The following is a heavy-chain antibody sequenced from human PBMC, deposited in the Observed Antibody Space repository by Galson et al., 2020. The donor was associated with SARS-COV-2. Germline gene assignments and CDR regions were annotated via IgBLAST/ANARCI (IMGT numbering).Heavy chain of an antibody. CDR2: IYTSGST. CDR1: GGSISSGTYY. J-gene: IGHJ4*02. CDR3: ARGRILDY. Sequence: SETLSLTCTVSGGSISSGTYYWTWIRQPAGKGLEWIGRIYTSGSTNYTPSLKSRVTISVDTSKNQFSLKLSSVTAADTALYYCARGRILDYWGQGTLVTVSS. V-gene: IGHV4-61*02.